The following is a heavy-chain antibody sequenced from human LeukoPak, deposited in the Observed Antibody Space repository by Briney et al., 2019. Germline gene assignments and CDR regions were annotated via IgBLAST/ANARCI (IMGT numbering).Heavy chain of an antibody. CDR1: GFSLTTSGMC. V-gene: IGHV2-70*17. J-gene: IGHJ5*02. CDR3: ALSPDIAAAGIMSWFDP. D-gene: IGHD6-13*01. Sequence: ESGPALVKPTQTLTLTCTFSGFSLTTSGMCVSWIRQPPGKALEWLARIDWDDDKFYSTSLKTRLTISKDTSKNQVVLTMTNMDPVDTATYYCALSPDIAAAGIMSWFDPWGQGTLVTVSS. CDR2: IDWDDDK.